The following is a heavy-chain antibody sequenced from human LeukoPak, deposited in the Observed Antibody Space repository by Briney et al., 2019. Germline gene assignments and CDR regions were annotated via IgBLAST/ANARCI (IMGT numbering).Heavy chain of an antibody. CDR1: GFTFSSYW. V-gene: IGHV3-7*05. CDR2: IKQDGSDK. Sequence: GGSLRLSCAASGFTFSSYWMSWVRQAPGKGLEWVANIKQDGSDKYYMDSVKGRLTISRDNSKNSLYLQMNSLRAEDTAVYYCARTQCISTRCSHYFDYWGQGTLVTVSS. CDR3: ARTQCISTRCSHYFDY. D-gene: IGHD2-2*01. J-gene: IGHJ4*02.